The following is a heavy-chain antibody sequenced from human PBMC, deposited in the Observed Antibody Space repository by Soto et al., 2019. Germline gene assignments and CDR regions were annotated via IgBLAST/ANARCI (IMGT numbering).Heavy chain of an antibody. CDR3: ARFPQTAIVGAAYFDY. CDR1: GGTFSSYI. Sequence: QVQLVQSGAEVKKPGSSVKVSCKASGGTFSSYIISWVRQAPGQGLEWMGRIIPILGIANYAQKFQGRVTIAADESTSTAYMELSSPGSEDTAVYYCARFPQTAIVGAAYFDYWGQGTLVTVSS. D-gene: IGHD1-26*01. J-gene: IGHJ4*02. CDR2: IIPILGIA. V-gene: IGHV1-69*02.